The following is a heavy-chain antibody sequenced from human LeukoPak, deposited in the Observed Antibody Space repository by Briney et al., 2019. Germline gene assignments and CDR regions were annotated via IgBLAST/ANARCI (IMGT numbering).Heavy chain of an antibody. CDR1: VYTFTSYD. D-gene: IGHD3-10*01. Sequence: ASVKVSCKASVYTFTSYDINWVRQATGQGLEWMGWMNPNSGNTGYAQKFQGRVTMTRNTSISTAYMELSSLRSEDTAVYYCARGGLRSDYYGSGSYHFDYWGQGTLVTVSS. V-gene: IGHV1-8*01. CDR3: ARGGLRSDYYGSGSYHFDY. J-gene: IGHJ4*02. CDR2: MNPNSGNT.